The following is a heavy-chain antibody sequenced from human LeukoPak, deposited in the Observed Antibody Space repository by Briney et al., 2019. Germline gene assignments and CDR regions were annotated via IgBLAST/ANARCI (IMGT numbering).Heavy chain of an antibody. CDR2: IRNKVNSYIT. CDR1: GFTFSDHY. CDR3: VRVAPFIGSRYFDS. Sequence: GGSLRLSCAASGFTFSDHYMDWGRQAPAEGVEGVGRIRNKVNSYITEYAASVTGRFTISRDDSKNILYLQMNSLRSEDSAVYYCVRVAPFIGSRYFDSWGQGALVTVSS. D-gene: IGHD2-2*01. V-gene: IGHV3-72*01. J-gene: IGHJ4*02.